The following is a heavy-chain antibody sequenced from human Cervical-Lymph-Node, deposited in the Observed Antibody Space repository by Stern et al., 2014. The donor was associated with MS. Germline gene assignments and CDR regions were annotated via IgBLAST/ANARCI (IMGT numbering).Heavy chain of an antibody. V-gene: IGHV1-69*01. J-gene: IGHJ6*02. CDR1: GGTLSDYG. D-gene: IGHD4-17*01. CDR3: ARDGDSSMLGLDV. CDR2: IIPMFGTA. Sequence: QLGQSGAEVKKPGSSVKVSCKASGGTLSDYGISWVRQAPGQGLEWLGGIIPMFGTANYAQKFQGRVTITADDSTNTAYMDLSSLTSDDTAVYYCARDGDSSMLGLDVWGQGTTVTVSS.